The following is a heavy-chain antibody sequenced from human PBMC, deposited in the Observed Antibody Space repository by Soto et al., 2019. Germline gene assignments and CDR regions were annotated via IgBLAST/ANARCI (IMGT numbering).Heavy chain of an antibody. J-gene: IGHJ6*03. CDR3: ARQDGYYYYLDV. CDR1: GGSFSSHY. CDR2: VFYTGST. Sequence: QVELQESGPGLVKPSETLSLTCNVSGGSFSSHYWSWIRQPPGEGMEWIGYVFYTGSTNYNPSLRSRVLIPVDTSTNHFSLKLRSVTAADTAVYYCARQDGYYYYLDVWGKGTTVTVSS. V-gene: IGHV4-59*08.